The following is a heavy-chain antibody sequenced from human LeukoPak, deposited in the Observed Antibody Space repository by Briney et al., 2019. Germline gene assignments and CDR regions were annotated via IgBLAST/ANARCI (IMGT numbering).Heavy chain of an antibody. V-gene: IGHV1-69*04. CDR2: IIPILGIA. Sequence: SVKVSCKASGGTFSSYAISWVRQAPGQGLEWMGRIIPILGIANYAQKFQGRVTVTADKSTSTAYMELSSLRSEDTAVYYCARDYGNVDYWGQGTLVTVSS. J-gene: IGHJ4*02. CDR3: ARDYGNVDY. D-gene: IGHD4-17*01. CDR1: GGTFSSYA.